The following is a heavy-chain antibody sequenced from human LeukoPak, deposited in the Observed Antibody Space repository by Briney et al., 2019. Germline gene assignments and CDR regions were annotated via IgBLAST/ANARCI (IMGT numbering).Heavy chain of an antibody. D-gene: IGHD6-19*01. CDR3: ARGHYSSGCRLDY. V-gene: IGHV4-59*01. CDR1: GGSISSYY. J-gene: IGHJ4*02. Sequence: SETLSLTCTVSGGSISSYYWSWVRQPPGKGLEWVGYIYYSGSTKYNPSLKSRVTISVDTSKNQFSLKLSSVTAADTAVYYCARGHYSSGCRLDYWGQGTLVTVSS. CDR2: IYYSGST.